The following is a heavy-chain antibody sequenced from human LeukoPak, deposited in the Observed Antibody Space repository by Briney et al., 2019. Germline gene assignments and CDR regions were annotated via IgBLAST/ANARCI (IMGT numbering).Heavy chain of an antibody. CDR3: ARGRAARLLH. CDR2: IYHSGST. J-gene: IGHJ4*02. CDR1: GGSISSGGYS. V-gene: IGHV4-30-2*01. D-gene: IGHD6-25*01. Sequence: SETLSLTCAVSGGSISSGGYSWSWIRQPPGKGLEWIGYIYHSGSTYYNPSLKSRVTISVDRSKNQFSLKLSSVTAADTAVYYCARGRAARLLHWGQGTLVTVSS.